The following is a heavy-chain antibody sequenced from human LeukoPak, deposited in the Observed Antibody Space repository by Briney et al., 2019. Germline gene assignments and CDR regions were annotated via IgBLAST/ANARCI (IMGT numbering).Heavy chain of an antibody. CDR2: IYYSGST. CDR1: GGSISGYY. V-gene: IGHV4-59*08. Sequence: EPSETLSLTCTVSGGSISGYYWSWIRQPPGKGLEWIGNIYYSGSTRYNPSLKSRVTISVDSSKNQFSLKLRSVTAADTAVYYCARPHSSGWYGGFDIWGQGTMVTVSS. J-gene: IGHJ3*02. D-gene: IGHD6-19*01. CDR3: ARPHSSGWYGGFDI.